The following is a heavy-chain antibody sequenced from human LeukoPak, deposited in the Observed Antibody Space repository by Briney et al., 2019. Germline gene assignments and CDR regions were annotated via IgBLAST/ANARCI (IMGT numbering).Heavy chain of an antibody. CDR3: TRSSGKIDY. D-gene: IGHD6-19*01. V-gene: IGHV1-2*02. Sequence: GASVKVSCKASGYTFTDYYIHWVRLAPGQGLEWMAWINPNSGGTKYAQKFQGRVTVTRDTSICTAYMELSSLRSDDTAVYFCTRSSGKIDYWGQGTLVTVSS. CDR1: GYTFTDYY. J-gene: IGHJ4*02. CDR2: INPNSGGT.